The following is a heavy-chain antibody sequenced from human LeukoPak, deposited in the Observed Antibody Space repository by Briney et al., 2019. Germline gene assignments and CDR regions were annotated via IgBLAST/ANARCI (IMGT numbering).Heavy chain of an antibody. Sequence: PGGSLRLSCAASGFTFSTYWMSWVRQAPGKGLEWVASVKQDGSEKYYVDSVKGRFTISGDNAKNSVYLQMTSLRAEDTAVYYCATPGSGIWCFDYWGQGTLLTVSS. CDR2: VKQDGSEK. J-gene: IGHJ4*02. D-gene: IGHD6-13*01. V-gene: IGHV3-7*01. CDR1: GFTFSTYW. CDR3: ATPGSGIWCFDY.